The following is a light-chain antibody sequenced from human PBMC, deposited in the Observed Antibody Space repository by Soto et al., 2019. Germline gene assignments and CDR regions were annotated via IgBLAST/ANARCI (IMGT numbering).Light chain of an antibody. CDR3: SSYTSSSTLLYV. CDR1: SSDVGGYNY. J-gene: IGLJ1*01. Sequence: QSALTQPASVSGSPGQSITISCTGTSSDVGGYNYVSWYQQHPGKAPKLMIYDVSNRPSGVSNRFSGSKYGKTASLTISGLQAEDESDYYCSSYTSSSTLLYVFGTGTKVTVL. V-gene: IGLV2-14*01. CDR2: DVS.